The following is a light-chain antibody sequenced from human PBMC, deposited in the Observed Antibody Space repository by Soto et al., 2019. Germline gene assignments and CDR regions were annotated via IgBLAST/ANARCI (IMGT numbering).Light chain of an antibody. CDR2: EVS. J-gene: IGLJ1*01. CDR1: SSDVGGYDY. V-gene: IGLV2-8*01. CDR3: ISYTDRQSYL. Sequence: QSVLTQPPSASGSPGQSVTISCTGTSSDVGGYDYVSWYQHHPGKAPKLMIYEVSDRPPGVSDRFSGSKSGITASLTISGLQTEDEADYYCISYTDRQSYLFGTGTKLTVL.